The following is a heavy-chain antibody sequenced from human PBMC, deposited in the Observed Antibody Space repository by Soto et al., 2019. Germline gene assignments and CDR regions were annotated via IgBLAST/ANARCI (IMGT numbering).Heavy chain of an antibody. D-gene: IGHD1-20*01. CDR1: GFTFSSYA. J-gene: IGHJ4*02. V-gene: IGHV3-23*01. CDR3: GVGSNSWTGFDF. CDR2: IGGSGTST. Sequence: GGSLRLSCAASGFTFSSYAMIWVRQAPGKGLEWVSAIGGSGTSTYYADSVKGRFTISRDNSKNTLYLQMDSLRAEDTAVYYWGVGSNSWTGFDFWGQGTPVTVSS.